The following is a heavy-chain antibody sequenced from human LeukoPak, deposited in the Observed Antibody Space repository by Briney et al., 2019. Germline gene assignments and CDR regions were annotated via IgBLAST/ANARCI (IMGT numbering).Heavy chain of an antibody. D-gene: IGHD4-11*01. J-gene: IGHJ4*02. V-gene: IGHV4-39*07. CDR3: ARLLQSRGWSHYFDY. CDR1: AGSIGSSNYY. CDR2: IYYSGST. Sequence: PSETLSLTCNVSAGSIGSSNYYWGWIRQPPGKGLEWIGSIYYSGSTYYNPSLKSRVTISVDTSKNQFSLKLSSVTAADTAVYYCARLLQSRGWSHYFDYWGQGTLVTVSS.